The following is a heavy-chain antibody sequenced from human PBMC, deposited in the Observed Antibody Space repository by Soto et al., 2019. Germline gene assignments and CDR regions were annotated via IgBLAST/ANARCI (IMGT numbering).Heavy chain of an antibody. CDR2: ISYDGSNK. CDR3: ATANPDYDFWSGPNY. Sequence: GGSLRLSCAASGFTFSIYAMHLFLHAAVKGLEWVAVISYDGSNKYYADSVKGRFTISRDNSKNTLYLQMNSLRAEDTAVYYCATANPDYDFWSGPNYWGQGTLVTVSS. CDR1: GFTFSIYA. V-gene: IGHV3-30-3*01. J-gene: IGHJ4*02. D-gene: IGHD3-3*01.